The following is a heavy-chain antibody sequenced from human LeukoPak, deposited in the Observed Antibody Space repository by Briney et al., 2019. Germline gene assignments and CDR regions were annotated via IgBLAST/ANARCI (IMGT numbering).Heavy chain of an antibody. D-gene: IGHD5/OR15-5a*01. CDR3: ARVASKGGMDV. CDR2: VHYTWNA. CDR1: GGSIGSYH. V-gene: IGHV4-59*01. J-gene: IGHJ6*02. Sequence: PSETLSLTCSVSGGSIGSYHWGWIRQPPGKGLEWIGHVHYTWNAKYNPSLKSRVTISLDRSSNQFSLRLSSVSAADTAVYYCARVASKGGMDVWGQGTTVTVSS.